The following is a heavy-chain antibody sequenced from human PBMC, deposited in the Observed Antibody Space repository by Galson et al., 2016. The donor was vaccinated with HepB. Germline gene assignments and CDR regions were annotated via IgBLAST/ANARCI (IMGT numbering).Heavy chain of an antibody. CDR1: GASITSGHW. Sequence: ETLSLTCGVSGASITSGHWWSCVRQPPGKGLEWIGEMSHTGGTNYNPSLKSRVTIALDKSNNQFSVKITAMTAADTAVCYCAASSGWWGLDPWGQGVLVTVSS. J-gene: IGHJ5*02. V-gene: IGHV4-4*02. D-gene: IGHD6-19*01. CDR3: AASSGWWGLDP. CDR2: MSHTGGT.